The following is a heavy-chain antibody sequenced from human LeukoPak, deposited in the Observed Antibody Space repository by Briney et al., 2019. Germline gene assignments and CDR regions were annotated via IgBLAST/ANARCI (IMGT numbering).Heavy chain of an antibody. CDR1: GYTLTELS. CDR2: FDPEDGET. Sequence: GASVKVSCKVSGYTLTELSMHWVRQAPGKGLEWMGGFDPEDGETIYAQKFQGRVTITADESTSTAYMELSSLRSEDTAVYYCARVDFWSGYYQVDYWGQGTLVTVSS. J-gene: IGHJ4*02. V-gene: IGHV1-24*01. CDR3: ARVDFWSGYYQVDY. D-gene: IGHD3-3*01.